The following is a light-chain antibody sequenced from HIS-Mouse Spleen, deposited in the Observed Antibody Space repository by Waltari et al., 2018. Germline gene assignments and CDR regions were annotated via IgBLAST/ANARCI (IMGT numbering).Light chain of an antibody. J-gene: IGKJ2*01. V-gene: IGKV3-11*01. CDR2: DAS. Sequence: EIVLTQSPATLSLSPGERATLSCRSSQGVSSYLAWYQQKPGQAPRRLIYDASNRATGIPARFSGSGSGTDFTLTISSLEPEDFAVYYCQQRSNWPLFGQGTKLEIK. CDR3: QQRSNWPL. CDR1: QGVSSY.